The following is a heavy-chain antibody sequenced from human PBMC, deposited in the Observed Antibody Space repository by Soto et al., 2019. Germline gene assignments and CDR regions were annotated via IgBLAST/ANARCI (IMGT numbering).Heavy chain of an antibody. J-gene: IGHJ4*02. CDR1: GFSLSSSGVG. V-gene: IGHV2-5*02. D-gene: IGHD3-22*01. CDR2: IYWDDDK. CDR3: AHSRYYSDTRGERITRFDY. Sequence: QITLKESGPTLVKPTQTLTLTCTFSGFSLSSSGVGVGWIRQPAGKALEWLALIYWDDDKRYSPYLKSRLTITXDXXKKQVVLKMTNMDPVDTATYFCAHSRYYSDTRGERITRFDYWGQGTLVTVSS.